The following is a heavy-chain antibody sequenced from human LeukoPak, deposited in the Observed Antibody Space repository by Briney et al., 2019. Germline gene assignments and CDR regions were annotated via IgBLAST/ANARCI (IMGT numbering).Heavy chain of an antibody. Sequence: GGSLRLSCAASGNYWMHWVRQAPGKGLVWVSRINSDGSSTSYADSVKGRFTISRDNAKNTLYLQMNSLRGEDTAVYYCARKAGGYSYGPLDYWGQGTLVTVSS. CDR1: GNYW. CDR2: INSDGSST. V-gene: IGHV3-74*01. D-gene: IGHD5-18*01. J-gene: IGHJ4*02. CDR3: ARKAGGYSYGPLDY.